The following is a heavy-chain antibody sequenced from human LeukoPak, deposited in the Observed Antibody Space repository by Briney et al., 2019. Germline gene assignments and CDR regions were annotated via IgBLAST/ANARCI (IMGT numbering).Heavy chain of an antibody. CDR3: AREYGGYKLRYFDSPMGLPSN. CDR2: INPNSGGT. V-gene: IGHV1-2*02. Sequence: ASVTVSCKASGYTFTCYYMHWVRQAPGQGLEWMGWINPNSGGTSYAQKFQGRVTTTRDTSISTAYMELSRLRSDDTAVYYCAREYGGYKLRYFDSPMGLPSNWGQGTLVTVSS. J-gene: IGHJ4*02. D-gene: IGHD3-9*01. CDR1: GYTFTCYY.